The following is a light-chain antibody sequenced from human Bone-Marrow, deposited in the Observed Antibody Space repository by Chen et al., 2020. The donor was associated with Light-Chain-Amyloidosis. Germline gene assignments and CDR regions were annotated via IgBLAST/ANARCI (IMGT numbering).Light chain of an antibody. CDR1: KFGSTI. Sequence: SYVLTQPSSVSVAPGQTATIACGGNKFGSTIVHWYQQTPGQAPLLVVYDDSDRPSGIPERLSGSNSGNTATLTISRVEAGDEADYYCQVWDRSSDRPVFGGGTKLTVL. J-gene: IGLJ3*02. CDR3: QVWDRSSDRPV. CDR2: DDS. V-gene: IGLV3-21*02.